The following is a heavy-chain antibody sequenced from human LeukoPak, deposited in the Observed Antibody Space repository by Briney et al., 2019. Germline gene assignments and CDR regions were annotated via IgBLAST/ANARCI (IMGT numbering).Heavy chain of an antibody. CDR3: ARVGENYYGSGSYYTYYYYGMDV. V-gene: IGHV4-34*01. D-gene: IGHD3-10*01. CDR1: GGSFSGYY. CDR2: INHSGST. Sequence: PSETLSLTCAVYGGSFSGYYWSWIRQPPGKGLEWIGEINHSGSTNYNPSLKSRVTISVDTSKNQFSLKLSSVTAADTAVYYCARVGENYYGSGSYYTYYYYGMDVWGQGTTVTVSS. J-gene: IGHJ6*02.